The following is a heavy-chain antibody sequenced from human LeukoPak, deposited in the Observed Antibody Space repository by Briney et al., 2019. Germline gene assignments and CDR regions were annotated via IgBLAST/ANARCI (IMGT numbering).Heavy chain of an antibody. CDR3: AGSYNTYYAQDY. CDR2: IIPISGTA. Sequence: ASVKVSCKASGGTFSSYAIGWVRQAPGQGPEWIGGIIPISGTAKYAQKLQGRVTISADMSTGTAYMELSSLSSEDTAVYYCAGSYNTYYAQDYWGQGALVTVSS. D-gene: IGHD1-14*01. J-gene: IGHJ4*02. V-gene: IGHV1-69*06. CDR1: GGTFSSYA.